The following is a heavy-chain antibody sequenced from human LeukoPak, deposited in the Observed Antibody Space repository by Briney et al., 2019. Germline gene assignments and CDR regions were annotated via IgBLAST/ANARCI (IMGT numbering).Heavy chain of an antibody. Sequence: GGSLRLSCAASEFIFSGYWMNWVRQAPGKGLEWVSAISGSGGSTYYADSVKGRFTISRDNSKNTLYLQINSLRAEDTAVYYCAKSRRGWLQFEGNYFDYWGLGTLVTVSS. J-gene: IGHJ4*02. CDR1: EFIFSGYW. CDR2: ISGSGGST. CDR3: AKSRRGWLQFEGNYFDY. D-gene: IGHD5-24*01. V-gene: IGHV3-23*01.